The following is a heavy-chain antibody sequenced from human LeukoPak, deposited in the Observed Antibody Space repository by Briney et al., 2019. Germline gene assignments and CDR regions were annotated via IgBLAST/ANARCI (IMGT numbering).Heavy chain of an antibody. V-gene: IGHV3-21*01. Sequence: GGSLRLSCAASGFTFSSYSMNWVRQAPGKGLEWVSSISSSSGYIYYADSVKGRFTISRDNAKNSLYLQMNSLRAEDTAVYYCARDENYYDSSGYSYWGQGTLVTVSS. D-gene: IGHD3-22*01. CDR1: GFTFSSYS. J-gene: IGHJ4*02. CDR3: ARDENYYDSSGYSY. CDR2: ISSSSGYI.